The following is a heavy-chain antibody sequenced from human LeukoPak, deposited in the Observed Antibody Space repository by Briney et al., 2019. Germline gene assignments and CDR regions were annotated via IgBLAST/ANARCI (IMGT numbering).Heavy chain of an antibody. Sequence: SETLSLTCAVYGGSFSGYYWSWIRQPPGKGLERIGEINHSGSTNYNPSLKSRVTISVDTSKNQFSLKLSSVTAADTAVYYCARYYGSGSRFYYYYYYMDVWGKGTTVTISS. J-gene: IGHJ6*03. D-gene: IGHD3-10*01. V-gene: IGHV4-34*01. CDR3: ARYYGSGSRFYYYYYYMDV. CDR2: INHSGST. CDR1: GGSFSGYY.